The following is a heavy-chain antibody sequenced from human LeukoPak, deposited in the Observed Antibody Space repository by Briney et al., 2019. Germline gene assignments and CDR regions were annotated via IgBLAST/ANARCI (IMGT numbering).Heavy chain of an antibody. CDR3: SNGIYSSSY. V-gene: IGHV3-7*01. J-gene: IGHJ4*02. CDR2: IDQDGSEQ. CDR1: GFTFTRYW. Sequence: GGSLRLSCAASGFTFTRYWMCWVRPAPGGGLEWVANIDQDGSEQYYLDSVEGRFTISRDNAKNSLYLQMDNLRAEDTAVYYCSNGIYSSSYWGRGTLVTVSS. D-gene: IGHD6-6*01.